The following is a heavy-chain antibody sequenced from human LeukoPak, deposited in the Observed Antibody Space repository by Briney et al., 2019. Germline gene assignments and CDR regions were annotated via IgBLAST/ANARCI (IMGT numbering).Heavy chain of an antibody. D-gene: IGHD3-22*01. CDR1: GYTFTSYG. CDR2: ISAYNGNT. V-gene: IGHV1-18*01. Sequence: ASVKVSCKASGYTFTSYGISWVRRAPGQGLEWMGWISAYNGNTNYAQKLQGRVTMTTDTSTSTAYMELRSLRSDDTAVYYCARAAPYYYDCSGLFDYWGQGTLVTVSS. CDR3: ARAAPYYYDCSGLFDY. J-gene: IGHJ4*02.